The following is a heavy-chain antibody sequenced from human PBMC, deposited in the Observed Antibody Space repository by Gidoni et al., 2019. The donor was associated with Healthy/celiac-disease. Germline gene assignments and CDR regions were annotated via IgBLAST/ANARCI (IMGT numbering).Heavy chain of an antibody. CDR3: ARASWLRLVYYFDY. J-gene: IGHJ4*02. V-gene: IGHV3-23*01. CDR2: ISGSGGST. Sequence: EVQLLESGGGLVQPGGSLRLSCAASGFTFSSYAMSWVRQAPGKGLEWVSAISGSGGSTYYEDSVKGRFTISRDNSKNTLYLQMNSLRAEDTAVYYCARASWLRLVYYFDYWGQGTLVTVSS. CDR1: GFTFSSYA. D-gene: IGHD5-12*01.